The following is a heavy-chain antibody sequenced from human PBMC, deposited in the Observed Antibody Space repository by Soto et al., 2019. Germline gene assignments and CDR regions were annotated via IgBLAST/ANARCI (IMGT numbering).Heavy chain of an antibody. V-gene: IGHV3-7*01. CDR2: IKQDGSEK. D-gene: IGHD3-10*01. CDR3: ARXYFTMGPLYCYYYGMDV. J-gene: IGHJ6*02. CDR1: GFTFSSYW. Sequence: GGSLRLSCAACGFTFSSYWMSWVRQAPGKGLEWVANIKQDGSEKYYVDSVKGRFTISRDNAKNSLYLQMNSLRAEYTAVYYCARXYFTMGPLYCYYYGMDVWGQVTTVTVSS.